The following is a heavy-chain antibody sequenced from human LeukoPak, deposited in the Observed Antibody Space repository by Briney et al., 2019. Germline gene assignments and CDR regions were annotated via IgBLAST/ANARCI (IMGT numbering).Heavy chain of an antibody. CDR2: ITGRGETT. CDR1: GFTFSSYA. Sequence: TGGSLRLSCAASGFTFSSYAMSWVRQAPGKGLEWVAGITGRGETTYYADSVQGRVNISRDNSKDTLFLQVNSLRAEDTAVYYCAKDVIRGGITYFESWGQGTQVAVSS. J-gene: IGHJ4*02. CDR3: AKDVIRGGITYFES. V-gene: IGHV3-23*01. D-gene: IGHD3-10*01.